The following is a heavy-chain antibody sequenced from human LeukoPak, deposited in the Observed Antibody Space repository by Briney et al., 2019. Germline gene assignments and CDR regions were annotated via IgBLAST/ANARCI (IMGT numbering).Heavy chain of an antibody. CDR2: IYSGGST. CDR3: ARDHSCGYPGAYYYYGMDV. V-gene: IGHV3-53*04. J-gene: IGHJ6*02. CDR1: GFTVSSNY. D-gene: IGHD5-18*01. Sequence: PGGSLRLSCAASGFTVSSNYMSWVRQAPGKGLEWVSVIYSGGSTYYAYSVKGRFTISRHNSKNTLYLKMNSLRAEDTAVYYCARDHSCGYPGAYYYYGMDVWGQGTTVTVSS.